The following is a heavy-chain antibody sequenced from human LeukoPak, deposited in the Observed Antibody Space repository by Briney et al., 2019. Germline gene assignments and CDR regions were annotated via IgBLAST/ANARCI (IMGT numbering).Heavy chain of an antibody. J-gene: IGHJ4*02. D-gene: IGHD6-6*01. Sequence: SETLSLTCTVSGGSISSYYWSWIRQPPGKGLEWIGYIYYSGSTNYNPSLKSRVTISVDTSKNQFSLKLSSVTAADTAVYYCASTLAARRPFDYRGQGTLVTVSS. CDR3: ASTLAARRPFDY. CDR1: GGSISSYY. V-gene: IGHV4-59*01. CDR2: IYYSGST.